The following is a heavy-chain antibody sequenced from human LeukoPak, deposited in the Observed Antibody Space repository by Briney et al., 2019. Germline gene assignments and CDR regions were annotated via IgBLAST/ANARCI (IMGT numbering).Heavy chain of an antibody. D-gene: IGHD5-24*01. V-gene: IGHV1-8*03. J-gene: IGHJ4*02. CDR1: GYTFTSYD. Sequence: ASVKVSCKASGYTFTSYDINWVRQATGQGLEWMGWMNPNSGNTGYAQKFQGRVTITRNTSISTAYMELSSLRSEDTAVYYCARAGADRDGYNSHFDYWGQGTLVTVSS. CDR3: ARAGADRDGYNSHFDY. CDR2: MNPNSGNT.